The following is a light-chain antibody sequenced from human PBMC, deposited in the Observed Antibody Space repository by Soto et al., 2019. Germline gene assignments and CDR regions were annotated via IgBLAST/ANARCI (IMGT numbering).Light chain of an antibody. V-gene: IGLV1-44*01. CDR3: SAWDASLNGYV. J-gene: IGLJ1*01. CDR2: SNY. CDR1: SSNIGSKT. Sequence: QSALTQPPSASGTPGQRVTISCSGSSSNIGSKTVNWYQQLPGTAPKLLIYSNYQRPSGVPDRFSGSKSGTSASLAISGLQSEDGADYYCSAWDASLNGYVFGTGIKVTVL.